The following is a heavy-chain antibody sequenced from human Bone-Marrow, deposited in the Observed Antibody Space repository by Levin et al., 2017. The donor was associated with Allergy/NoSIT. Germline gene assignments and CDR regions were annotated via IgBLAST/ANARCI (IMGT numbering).Heavy chain of an antibody. V-gene: IGHV3-49*03. CDR3: ARGYSYGFPSYYFDF. CDR1: GFSFGDYA. Sequence: GESLKISCTASGFSFGDYAMSWFRQAPGKGLEWVGFIRSQIYDGTREYAASVKGRFTISRDDSKNIAYLQLNSLKTEDTAVFYCARGYSYGFPSYYFDFWGQGTLVTVSS. D-gene: IGHD5-18*01. CDR2: IRSQIYDGTR. J-gene: IGHJ4*02.